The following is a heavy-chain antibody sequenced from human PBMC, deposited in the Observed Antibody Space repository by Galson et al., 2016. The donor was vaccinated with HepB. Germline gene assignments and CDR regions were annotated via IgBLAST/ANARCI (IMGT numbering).Heavy chain of an antibody. J-gene: IGHJ4*02. CDR3: ARRYCSGGTCYFFDY. V-gene: IGHV3-21*01. Sequence: SLRLSCAGSGFTFSSYSMSWVRQAPGKGLEWVSAINNGSTYIKYADSLQGRFTISRDNAKRLLYLEMNSLRAEDTAVYYCARRYCSGGTCYFFDYWGQGTLDTVSS. D-gene: IGHD2-15*01. CDR2: INNGSTYI. CDR1: GFTFSSYS.